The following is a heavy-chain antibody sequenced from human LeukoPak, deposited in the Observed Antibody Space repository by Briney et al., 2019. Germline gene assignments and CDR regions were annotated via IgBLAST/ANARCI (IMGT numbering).Heavy chain of an antibody. CDR3: AKEPIS. Sequence: GGSLRLSCAASGFTFDDYAMHWVRQAPGKGLEWVSGISWNSGSIGYADSVKGRFTISRDNAKNSLYLQMNSLRAEDTALYYCAKEPISWGQGTMVTVSS. V-gene: IGHV3-9*01. J-gene: IGHJ3*01. CDR1: GFTFDDYA. CDR2: ISWNSGSI.